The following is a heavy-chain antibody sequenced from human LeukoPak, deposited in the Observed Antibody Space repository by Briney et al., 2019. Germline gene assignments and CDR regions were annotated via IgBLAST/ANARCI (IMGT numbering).Heavy chain of an antibody. D-gene: IGHD6-13*01. V-gene: IGHV1-3*01. CDR3: ARSSSWYWGDNWFDP. CDR2: INAGNGNT. Sequence: ASVKVSCKASGYTFTSYAMHWVRQAPGQRLEWMGWINAGNGNTKYSQKFQGRVTITRDTSASTAYMELSSLRSEDTAVYYCARSSSWYWGDNWFDPWGQGTLVTVSS. J-gene: IGHJ5*02. CDR1: GYTFTSYA.